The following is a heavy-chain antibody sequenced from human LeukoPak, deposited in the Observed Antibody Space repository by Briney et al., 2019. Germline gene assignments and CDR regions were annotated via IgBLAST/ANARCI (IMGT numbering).Heavy chain of an antibody. CDR2: ISYNGHNK. J-gene: IGHJ3*02. V-gene: IGHV3-30*18. CDR1: GFTFSSHG. Sequence: GGSLRLSCAASGFTFSSHGMHWVRQAPGKGLEWVAVISYNGHNKYSADSVKGRFTISRDNSKNTLYLQMNSLRAEDTAIYYCAKDPGMAVYSYGYDAFDIWGQGTMVTVSS. CDR3: AKDPGMAVYSYGYDAFDI. D-gene: IGHD5-18*01.